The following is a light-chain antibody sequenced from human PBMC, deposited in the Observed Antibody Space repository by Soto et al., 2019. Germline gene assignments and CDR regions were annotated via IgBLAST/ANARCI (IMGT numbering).Light chain of an antibody. V-gene: IGKV3-15*01. CDR3: QRYNNWPLT. J-gene: IGKJ4*01. CDR2: DTS. CDR1: QSVAGN. Sequence: EIVMTQSPATLSVSQGETATLSCRASQSVAGNLAWYQQKPGQPPRLLIYDTSARATGVPARFSGSRSGPEFTLTINSLQSEDFAIYYCQRYNNWPLTFGGGTKVDI.